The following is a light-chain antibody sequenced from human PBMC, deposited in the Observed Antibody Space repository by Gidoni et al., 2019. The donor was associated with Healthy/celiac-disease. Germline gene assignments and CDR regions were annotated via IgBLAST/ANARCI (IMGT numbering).Light chain of an antibody. CDR1: QSISSW. V-gene: IGKV1-5*03. J-gene: IGKJ4*01. CDR2: KAS. Sequence: DIQMTQSPSTLSASVGDRVTITCRASQSISSWLAWYQQKPGKAPKLLIYKASSLESGVPSRFSGSGSGTEFTLTISSLQPDDFATYYCQHTDTFGGXTKVEIK. CDR3: QHTDT.